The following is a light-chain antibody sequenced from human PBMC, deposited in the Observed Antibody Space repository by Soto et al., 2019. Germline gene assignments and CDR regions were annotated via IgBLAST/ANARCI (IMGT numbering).Light chain of an antibody. J-gene: IGKJ1*01. CDR2: GAS. Sequence: AIQLTQSPSSLSASVGDRVTITCRASQGISSTLAWYQQKPGKAPNLLIYGASSLQSGVPSRFSGSGSGTDFTLTISSLQPEDFATYYCQQFNGYPMTFGQGTKVEIK. CDR1: QGISST. CDR3: QQFNGYPMT. V-gene: IGKV1-13*02.